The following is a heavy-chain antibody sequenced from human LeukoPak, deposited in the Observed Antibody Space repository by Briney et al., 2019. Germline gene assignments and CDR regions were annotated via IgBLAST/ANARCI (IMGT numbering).Heavy chain of an antibody. CDR2: IIPIFGTA. J-gene: IGHJ5*02. CDR1: GGTFISYA. D-gene: IGHD6-13*01. Sequence: GASVKVSCKASGGTFISYAISWVRKAPGQGLEWMGGIIPIFGTANYAQKFQGRVTITADESTSTAYMELSSLRSEDTAVYYCARARQYSSSPNWFDPWGQGTLVTVSS. V-gene: IGHV1-69*13. CDR3: ARARQYSSSPNWFDP.